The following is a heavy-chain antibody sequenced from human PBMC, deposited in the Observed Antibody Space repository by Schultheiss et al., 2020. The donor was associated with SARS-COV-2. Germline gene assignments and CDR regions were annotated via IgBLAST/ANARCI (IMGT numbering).Heavy chain of an antibody. V-gene: IGHV3-30*12. CDR3: AKDYCSSTSCYAGAGAFDI. J-gene: IGHJ3*02. D-gene: IGHD2-2*01. CDR2: ISYDGSNK. Sequence: GGSLRLSCAASGFTFSSYGMHWVRQAPGKGLEWVAVISYDGSNKYYADSVKGRFTISRDNSKNTLYLQMNSLRAEDTAVYYCAKDYCSSTSCYAGAGAFDIWGQGTMVTVSS. CDR1: GFTFSSYG.